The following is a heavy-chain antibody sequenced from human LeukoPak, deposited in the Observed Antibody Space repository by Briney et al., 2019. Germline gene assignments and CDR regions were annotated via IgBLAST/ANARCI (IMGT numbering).Heavy chain of an antibody. CDR3: AGGDYYDSSGYLPFDY. D-gene: IGHD3-22*01. CDR2: IYSGGRT. Sequence: ETLSLTCAVYGGSFSGYYWSWIRQPPGKGLEWVSVIYSGGRTNYADSVKGRFTISRDNSKNTLYLQMNSLRAEDTAVYYCAGGDYYDSSGYLPFDYWGQGTLVTVSS. J-gene: IGHJ4*02. V-gene: IGHV3-66*01. CDR1: GGSFSGYY.